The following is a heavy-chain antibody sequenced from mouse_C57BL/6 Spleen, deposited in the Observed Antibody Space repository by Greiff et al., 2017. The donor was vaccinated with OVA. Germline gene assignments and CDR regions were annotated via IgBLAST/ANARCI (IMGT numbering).Heavy chain of an antibody. J-gene: IGHJ1*03. CDR1: GFTFSNYW. V-gene: IGHV6-3*01. Sequence: EVQGVESGGGLVQPGGSMKLSCVASGFTFSNYWMNWVRQSPEKGLEWVAQIRLKSDNYATHYAESVKGRFTISRDDSKSSVYLQMNNLRAEDTGIYYCTVYGSSRYFDVWGTGTTVTVSS. CDR2: IRLKSDNYAT. CDR3: TVYGSSRYFDV. D-gene: IGHD1-1*01.